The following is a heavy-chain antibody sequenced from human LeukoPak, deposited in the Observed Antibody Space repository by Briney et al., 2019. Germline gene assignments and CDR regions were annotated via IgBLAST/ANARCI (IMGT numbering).Heavy chain of an antibody. CDR1: GFTFSSYS. V-gene: IGHV3-21*01. J-gene: IGHJ4*02. D-gene: IGHD5-12*01. Sequence: GGSLRLSCAASGFTFSSYSMNWVRQAPGKGLEWVSSISSSSSYIYYADSVKGRFTISRDNAKNSLYLQMNSLRAEDTAVYYCARPFGDIVATGLDYWGQGTLVTVSS. CDR3: ARPFGDIVATGLDY. CDR2: ISSSSSYI.